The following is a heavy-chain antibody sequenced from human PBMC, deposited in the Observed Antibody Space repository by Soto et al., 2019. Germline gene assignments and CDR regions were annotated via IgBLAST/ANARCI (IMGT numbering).Heavy chain of an antibody. D-gene: IGHD2-2*01. V-gene: IGHV3-30*18. Sequence: QVQLVESGGGVVQPGRSLRLSCAASGFTFSSYGMHWVRQAPGKGLEWVAVISYDGSNKYYADSVKGRFTISRDNPKNTLYLQMSSLRAEDTAVYYCAKAWRDVVASHPRDYYYYGMDVWGQGTTVTVSS. CDR2: ISYDGSNK. J-gene: IGHJ6*02. CDR1: GFTFSSYG. CDR3: AKAWRDVVASHPRDYYYYGMDV.